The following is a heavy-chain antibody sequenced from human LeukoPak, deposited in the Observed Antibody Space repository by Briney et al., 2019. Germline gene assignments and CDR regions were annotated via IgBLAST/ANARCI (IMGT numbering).Heavy chain of an antibody. D-gene: IGHD5-18*01. Sequence: GGSLRLSCAASGFTFSSYWMHWVRQAQGKGLVWVSRINSDGSSTSYAASVNGRFTISRDNATNTLYLQMHSLRAEDTAVYYCARKLNVDTAMVSHDYWGQGTLVTVSS. J-gene: IGHJ4*02. CDR3: ARKLNVDTAMVSHDY. CDR1: GFTFSSYW. CDR2: INSDGSST. V-gene: IGHV3-74*01.